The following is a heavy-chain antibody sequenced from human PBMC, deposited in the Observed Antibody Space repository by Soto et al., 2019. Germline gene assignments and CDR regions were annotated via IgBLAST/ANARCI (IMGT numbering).Heavy chain of an antibody. Sequence: QVQLVESGGGVVQPGRSLRLSCAASGFTFSSYAMHWVRQAPGKGLEWVAVISYDGSNKYYADSVKGRFTISRDNSKNTLYLQMNSLRAEDKAGYYCAMMAVAGTEYYYYGMDVWGQGPTVTVPS. D-gene: IGHD6-19*01. CDR3: AMMAVAGTEYYYYGMDV. V-gene: IGHV3-30-3*01. CDR2: ISYDGSNK. J-gene: IGHJ6*02. CDR1: GFTFSSYA.